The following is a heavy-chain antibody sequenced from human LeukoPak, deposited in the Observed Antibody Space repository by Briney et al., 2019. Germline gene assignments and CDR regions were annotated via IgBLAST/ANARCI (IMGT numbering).Heavy chain of an antibody. D-gene: IGHD3-16*01. CDR1: GYTFTSYA. Sequence: PGASVKVSCKASGYTFTSYAVHWVRQAPGQGLEWMGIINPSGGDSSHAQNFQGRVTMTRDTSTSTVYMELSSLRSDDTAVYYCAREGRGDYRFDYWGQGTLVTVSS. CDR3: AREGRGDYRFDY. J-gene: IGHJ4*02. V-gene: IGHV1-46*01. CDR2: INPSGGDS.